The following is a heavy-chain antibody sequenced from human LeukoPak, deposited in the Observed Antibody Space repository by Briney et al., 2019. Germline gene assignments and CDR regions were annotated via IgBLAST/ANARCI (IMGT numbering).Heavy chain of an antibody. CDR1: GYTFTGYY. Sequence: ASVKVSCKASGYTFTGYYMHWVRQAPGQGLEWMGWINPNSGGTKYAQTFKGRVTMTRDTSISTAYMELSSLRSGDTAVYYCARDGDTYGYYYYGLDVWGQGTLVTVSS. V-gene: IGHV1-2*02. D-gene: IGHD5-18*01. CDR3: ARDGDTYGYYYYGLDV. CDR2: INPNSGGT. J-gene: IGHJ6*02.